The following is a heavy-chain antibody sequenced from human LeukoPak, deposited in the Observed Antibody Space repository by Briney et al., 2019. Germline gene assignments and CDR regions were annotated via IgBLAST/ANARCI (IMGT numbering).Heavy chain of an antibody. CDR3: ASGSSSDRGFDY. J-gene: IGHJ4*02. CDR2: VSGSGGST. D-gene: IGHD6-6*01. V-gene: IGHV3-23*01. CDR1: GFTFSDHA. Sequence: GGSLRLSCAASGFTFSDHAMSWVRQAPGKGLEWVSAVSGSGGSTYYADSVKGRFTISRDNSKNTLYLQMNSLRAEDTAVYYCASGSSSDRGFDYWGQGTLVTVSS.